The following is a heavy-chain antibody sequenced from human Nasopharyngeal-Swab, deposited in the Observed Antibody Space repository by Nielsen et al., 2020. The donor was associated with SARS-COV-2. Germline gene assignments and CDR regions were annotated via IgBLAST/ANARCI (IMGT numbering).Heavy chain of an antibody. D-gene: IGHD3-10*01. CDR1: GGSVSSGSYY. V-gene: IGHV4-61*01. Sequence: SETLSLTCTVSGGSVSSGSYYWSWIRQPPGKGLEWIGYIYYSGSTNYNPSLKSRVTISVDTSKNQFSLKLSSVTAADTAVYYCARIDGGRERGPTPTPYYFDYWGQGTLVTVSS. CDR2: IYYSGST. J-gene: IGHJ4*02. CDR3: ARIDGGRERGPTPTPYYFDY.